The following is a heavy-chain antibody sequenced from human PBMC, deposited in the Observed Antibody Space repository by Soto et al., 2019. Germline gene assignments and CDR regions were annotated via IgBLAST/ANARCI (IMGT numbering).Heavy chain of an antibody. Sequence: QVQLQESGPGLVKPSETLSLTCTVSGGSISSYYWSWIRQPPGKGLEWIGYIYYSGSTNYNPSLRRRVTISVDTSKNQCSLKMSSVTAADTAVYYCARGYCSGGSCGLFDYWGQGTLVTVSS. CDR2: IYYSGST. CDR1: GGSISSYY. CDR3: ARGYCSGGSCGLFDY. J-gene: IGHJ4*02. V-gene: IGHV4-59*01. D-gene: IGHD2-15*01.